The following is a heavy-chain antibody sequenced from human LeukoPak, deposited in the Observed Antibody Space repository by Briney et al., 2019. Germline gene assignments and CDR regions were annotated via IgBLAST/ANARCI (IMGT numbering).Heavy chain of an antibody. CDR1: GFTFSSYS. CDR2: ISSSSSYI. J-gene: IGHJ4*02. V-gene: IGHV3-21*04. D-gene: IGHD3-3*01. CDR3: AKDLRALGLEWSSDY. Sequence: NSGGSLRLSCAASGFTFSSYSMNWVRQAPGKGLEWVSSISSSSSYIYYADSVKGRFTISRDNSKNTLYLQMNSLRAEDTAVYYCAKDLRALGLEWSSDYWGQGTLVTVPS.